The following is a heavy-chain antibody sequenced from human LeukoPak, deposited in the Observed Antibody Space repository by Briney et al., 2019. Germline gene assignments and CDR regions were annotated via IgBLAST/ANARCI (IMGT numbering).Heavy chain of an antibody. J-gene: IGHJ6*04. V-gene: IGHV4-34*01. CDR2: INHSGST. Sequence: SETLSLTCAVYGGSFSGYYWSWIRQPPGKGLEWIGEINHSGSTNYNPSLKSRVTISVDTSKNQFSLKLSSVTAADPAVYYCARGRYGSGSYPRPVPLDVWGKGTTVTISS. CDR1: GGSFSGYY. CDR3: ARGRYGSGSYPRPVPLDV. D-gene: IGHD3-10*01.